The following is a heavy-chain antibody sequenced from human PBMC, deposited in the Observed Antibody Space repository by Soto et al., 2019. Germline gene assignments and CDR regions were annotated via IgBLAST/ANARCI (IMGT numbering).Heavy chain of an antibody. Sequence: GGSLRLCSATSGFSFSTYAIHWVRQAPGKGLDWVAVISNDGSKRYYAQSVKGRFTISRDNSNNTVDLQMNSLRAEDTALYYCARSIAVAGLDYWGPGTLVTVSS. CDR3: ARSIAVAGLDY. D-gene: IGHD6-19*01. J-gene: IGHJ4*02. CDR2: ISNDGSKR. V-gene: IGHV3-30-3*01. CDR1: GFSFSTYA.